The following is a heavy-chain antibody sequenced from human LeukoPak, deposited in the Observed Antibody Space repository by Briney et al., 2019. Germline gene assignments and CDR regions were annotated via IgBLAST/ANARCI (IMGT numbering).Heavy chain of an antibody. CDR3: ARNLASGRGFRNAVDV. V-gene: IGHV3-11*06. D-gene: IGHD3-10*01. Sequence: GGSPRLSCVSSGFTFSDHYMTWIRQAPGKGLEWVSYISRSDFYTHYADSVKGRFIISRDNAKNSLFLQMNSLRVEDTAVYYCARNLASGRGFRNAVDVWGQGTSVTVSS. CDR1: GFTFSDHY. J-gene: IGHJ6*02. CDR2: ISRSDFYT.